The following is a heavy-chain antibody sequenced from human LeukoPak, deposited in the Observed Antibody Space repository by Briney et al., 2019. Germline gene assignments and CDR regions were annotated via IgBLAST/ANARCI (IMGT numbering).Heavy chain of an antibody. CDR3: AKTILAYCGGDCYGYYFDY. J-gene: IGHJ4*02. CDR2: ISYDGSNK. CDR1: GFTFSNYG. Sequence: PGRSLRLSCAASGFTFSNYGMHWVRQAPGKGLEWVAVISYDGSNKYYADSVKGRFTISRDNSKNTLYLQMNSLRAEDTAVYCCAKTILAYCGGDCYGYYFDYWGQGTLVTVSS. V-gene: IGHV3-30*18. D-gene: IGHD2-21*02.